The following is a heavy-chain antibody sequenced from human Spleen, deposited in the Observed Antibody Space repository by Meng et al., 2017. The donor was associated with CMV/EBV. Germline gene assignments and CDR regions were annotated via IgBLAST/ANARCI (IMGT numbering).Heavy chain of an antibody. CDR1: GGSMSSGNYY. J-gene: IGHJ4*02. CDR2: IHHSGSA. Sequence: VALTVSGQGLVEPSQTLSLTCTVSGGSMSSGNYYWSWIRQPPGKGLEWIGYIHHSGSAYYNPSLKSRVSISVDTSKNQFSLNLNSITAADTAVYYCASFDHIPRRNYFDYWGQGTLVTVSS. D-gene: IGHD2-21*01. V-gene: IGHV4-30-4*01. CDR3: ASFDHIPRRNYFDY.